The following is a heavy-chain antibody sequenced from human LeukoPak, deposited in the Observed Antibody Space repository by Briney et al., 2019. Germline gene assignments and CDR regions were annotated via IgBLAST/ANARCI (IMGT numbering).Heavy chain of an antibody. Sequence: GGSLRLSCAASGFTFSSYAMSWVRQARGKGLEWVSAISGSGGSTYYADSVKGRFTISRDNSKNTLYLQMNSLRAEDTAVYYCAKSAITMVRGSFSYYGMDVWGQGTTVTVSS. CDR2: ISGSGGST. D-gene: IGHD3-10*01. J-gene: IGHJ6*02. V-gene: IGHV3-23*01. CDR3: AKSAITMVRGSFSYYGMDV. CDR1: GFTFSSYA.